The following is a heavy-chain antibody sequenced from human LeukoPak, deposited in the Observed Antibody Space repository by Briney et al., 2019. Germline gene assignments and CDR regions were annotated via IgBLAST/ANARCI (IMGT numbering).Heavy chain of an antibody. J-gene: IGHJ6*02. D-gene: IGHD6-13*01. V-gene: IGHV1-69*13. Sequence: SVKVSCKASGGTFSSYAISWVRQAPGQGLEWMGGIIPIFGTANYAQKFQGRVTITADESTSTAYLELSSLRSEDTAVYYCARSQAPHQPAADYYYGMDVWGQGTTVTVSS. CDR3: ARSQAPHQPAADYYYGMDV. CDR2: IIPIFGTA. CDR1: GGTFSSYA.